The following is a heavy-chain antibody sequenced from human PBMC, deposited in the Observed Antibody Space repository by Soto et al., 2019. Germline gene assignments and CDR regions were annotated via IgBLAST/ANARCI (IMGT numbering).Heavy chain of an antibody. CDR2: IIPIFGTA. D-gene: IGHD3-10*01. J-gene: IGHJ3*02. CDR3: ARESEYGSAAFDI. V-gene: IGHV1-69*13. CDR1: GGTFSSYA. Sequence: SVKVSCKASGGTFSSYAISWVRQAPGQGLEWMGGIIPIFGTANYAQKFQGRVAITADESTSTAYMELSSLRSEDTAVYYCARESEYGSAAFDIWGQGTMVTVSS.